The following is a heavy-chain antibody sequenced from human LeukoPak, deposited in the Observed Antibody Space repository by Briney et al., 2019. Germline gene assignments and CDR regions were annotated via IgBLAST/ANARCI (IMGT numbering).Heavy chain of an antibody. CDR2: INYGGDT. CDR3: ARGDHYDFWSDYYTQTGFFFDR. V-gene: IGHV4-34*01. J-gene: IGHJ4*02. D-gene: IGHD3-3*01. Sequence: SGTLSLTCAVYGGSFSGYYWTWIRHTPGKGLDWIGEINYGGDTNYNPSLKSRVTISVDTSGNQFPLKMTSVTAADTAVYFCARGDHYDFWSDYYTQTGFFFDRWGQGTLVTVSS. CDR1: GGSFSGYY.